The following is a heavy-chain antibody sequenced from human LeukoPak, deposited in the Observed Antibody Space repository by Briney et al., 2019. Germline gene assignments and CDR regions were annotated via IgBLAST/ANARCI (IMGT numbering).Heavy chain of an antibody. CDR2: INHSGIT. CDR1: GGSLSGSY. CDR3: ARAFRPRYSYGYQLVY. Sequence: SETLSLTCAVYGGSLSGSYWSWIRQTPGKGLEWIGEINHSGITNYNPSLKSRVTISVATPKNQFSLTLSSVTAADTAVYYCARAFRPRYSYGYQLVYWGQETLVTVSS. V-gene: IGHV4-34*01. J-gene: IGHJ4*02. D-gene: IGHD5-18*01.